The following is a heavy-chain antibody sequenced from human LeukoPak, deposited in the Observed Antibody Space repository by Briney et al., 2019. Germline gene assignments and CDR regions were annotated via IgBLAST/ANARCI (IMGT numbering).Heavy chain of an antibody. CDR2: ISGRGVST. CDR1: GFTFSTYA. CDR3: ARVNYYDSSGYYYLDY. J-gene: IGHJ4*02. Sequence: PGGSLRLSCAASGFTFSTYAMSWVRQAPGKGLEGVSAISGRGVSTSYADSVRGRFTISRDNSKNTLYLQMNSLRAEDTAVYYCARVNYYDSSGYYYLDYWGQGTLVTVSS. D-gene: IGHD3-22*01. V-gene: IGHV3-23*01.